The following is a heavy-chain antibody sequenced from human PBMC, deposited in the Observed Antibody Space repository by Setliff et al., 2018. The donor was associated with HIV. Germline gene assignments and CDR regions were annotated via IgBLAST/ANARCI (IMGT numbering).Heavy chain of an antibody. J-gene: IGHJ4*02. D-gene: IGHD3-3*01. V-gene: IGHV4-4*07. CDR1: GDSLNTYH. Sequence: PSETLSLTCNVSGDSLNTYHWSWIRQSGGKGLEWIGRIYASGKTTFNPSLKSRVRMSVDTSKNQFSLKLTSVTASDTAVYYCARGNNDLESFDYWDQGALVTVSS. CDR2: IYASGKT. CDR3: ARGNNDLESFDY.